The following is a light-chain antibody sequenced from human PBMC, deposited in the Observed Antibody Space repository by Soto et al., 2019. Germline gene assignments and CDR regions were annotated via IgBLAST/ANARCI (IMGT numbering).Light chain of an antibody. CDR3: QQRSNWPPIT. Sequence: EIVLTQSPGTLSLSPGERATLSCRASPSVSSNFVAWYQRKPGQAPRLLISGAFNRATGVPDRFSGGGSGTDFTLTISRLEAEDFAVYYCQQRSNWPPITFGQGTRLEIK. J-gene: IGKJ5*01. V-gene: IGKV3D-20*02. CDR2: GAF. CDR1: PSVSSNF.